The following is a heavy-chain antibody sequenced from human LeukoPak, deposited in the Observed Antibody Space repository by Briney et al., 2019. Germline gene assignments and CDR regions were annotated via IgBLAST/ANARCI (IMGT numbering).Heavy chain of an antibody. Sequence: SETLSLTCTVSGGSISSYYWSWIRQPPGKGLEWIGYIYYSGSTNYNPSLKSRVTISVDTSKNQFSLKLSSVTAADTAVYYCARDLGIAAAYDYWGQGTLVTVSS. V-gene: IGHV4-59*01. CDR2: IYYSGST. CDR3: ARDLGIAAAYDY. J-gene: IGHJ4*02. D-gene: IGHD6-13*01. CDR1: GGSISSYY.